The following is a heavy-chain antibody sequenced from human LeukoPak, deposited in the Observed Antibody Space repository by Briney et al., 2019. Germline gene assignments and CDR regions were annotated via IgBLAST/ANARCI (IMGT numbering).Heavy chain of an antibody. CDR1: GFTVSSNY. D-gene: IGHD4-17*01. CDR2: IYSGGST. V-gene: IGHV3-53*04. J-gene: IGHJ6*02. Sequence: GGSLRLSCAASGFTVSSNYMSWVRQAPGKGLEWVSVIYSGGSTYYADSVKGRFTISRHNSKNTLYLQMNSLRAEDTAVYYCARGGCGDYGSSYGMDVWGQGTTVTVSS. CDR3: ARGGCGDYGSSYGMDV.